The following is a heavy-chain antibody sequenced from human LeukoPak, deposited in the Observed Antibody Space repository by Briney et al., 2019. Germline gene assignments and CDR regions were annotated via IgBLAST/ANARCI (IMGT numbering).Heavy chain of an antibody. CDR3: ARERRGGDAFDM. D-gene: IGHD3-10*01. J-gene: IGHJ3*02. CDR2: IKQDGSDK. CDR1: GFTFSTYN. V-gene: IGHV3-7*01. Sequence: GGSLRLSCAASGFTFSTYNMNWVRQAPGKGLEWVANIKQDGSDKYYVGSVKGRFTISRDNAKNSLYLQMNSLRAEDTAVYFCARERRGGDAFDMWGQGTVVTVSS.